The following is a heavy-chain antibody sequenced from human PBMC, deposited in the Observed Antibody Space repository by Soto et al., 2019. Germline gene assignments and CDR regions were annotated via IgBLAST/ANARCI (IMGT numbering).Heavy chain of an antibody. J-gene: IGHJ5*02. CDR1: GFTFSSYG. Sequence: PGGSLRLSCAASGFTFSSYGMHWVRQAPGKGLEWVAVISYDGSNKYYADSVKGRFTISRDNSKNTLYLQMNSLRAEDTGVYYCTTLWTWDRGYDLDPWGQGTLVTVSS. V-gene: IGHV3-30*03. CDR3: TTLWTWDRGYDLDP. CDR2: ISYDGSNK. D-gene: IGHD5-12*01.